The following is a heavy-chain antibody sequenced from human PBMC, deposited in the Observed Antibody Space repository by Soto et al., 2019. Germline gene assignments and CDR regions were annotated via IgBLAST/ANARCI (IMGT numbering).Heavy chain of an antibody. Sequence: SVKDSCKVSGYTLTKLSMHWVRQAPGKGLEWMGGFDPEDGETIYAQAFQGRLTMTEDTSRDTAYMELSSLRSEDTAVYYCAVGPARASSGLIDSWGQGTLVTVSS. D-gene: IGHD3-22*01. CDR1: GYTLTKLS. V-gene: IGHV1-24*01. CDR3: AVGPARASSGLIDS. J-gene: IGHJ4*02. CDR2: FDPEDGET.